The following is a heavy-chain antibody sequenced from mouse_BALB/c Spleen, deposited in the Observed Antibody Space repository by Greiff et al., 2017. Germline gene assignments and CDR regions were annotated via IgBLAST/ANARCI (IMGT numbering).Heavy chain of an antibody. CDR2: IYPGSGST. J-gene: IGHJ4*01. CDR3: TRSRERPLDY. V-gene: IGHV1S22*01. CDR1: GYTFTSYW. Sequence: LQQPGSELVRPGASVKLSCKASGYTFTSYWMHWVKQRPGQGLEWIGNIYPGSGSTNYDEKFKSKATLTVDTSSSTAYMQLSSLTSEDSAVYYCTRSRERPLDYWGQGTSVTVSS.